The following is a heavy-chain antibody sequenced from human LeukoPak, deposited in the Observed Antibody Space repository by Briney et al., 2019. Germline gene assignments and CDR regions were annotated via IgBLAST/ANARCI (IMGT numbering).Heavy chain of an antibody. CDR1: GGSTSSSSYY. J-gene: IGHJ6*03. Sequence: SETLSLTCTVSGGSTSSSSYYWGWIRQPPGKGLEWIGNIYYSGSTYYNPSLRSRVTISVDTSKNQFSLKLSSVTAADTAVYYCAKTTYYYYYMDVWGKGTTVTVSS. D-gene: IGHD1-7*01. CDR2: IYYSGST. CDR3: AKTTYYYYYMDV. V-gene: IGHV4-39*01.